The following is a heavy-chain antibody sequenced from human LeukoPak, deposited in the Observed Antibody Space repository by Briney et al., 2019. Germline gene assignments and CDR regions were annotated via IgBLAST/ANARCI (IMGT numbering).Heavy chain of an antibody. D-gene: IGHD3-22*01. CDR1: GYSFTSYW. CDR3: AREHDSSGYQYHYFDY. J-gene: IGHJ4*02. Sequence: GESLKISCKGSGYSFTSYWIGWVRQMPGKGLEWMGIIYPGDSDPRYSPSFQGQVAISADKSISTAYLQWTSLKASDTAMYYCAREHDSSGYQYHYFDYWGQGTLVTVSS. V-gene: IGHV5-51*01. CDR2: IYPGDSDP.